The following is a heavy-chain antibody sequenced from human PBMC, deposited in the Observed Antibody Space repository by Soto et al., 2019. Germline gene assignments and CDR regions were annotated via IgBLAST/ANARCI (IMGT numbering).Heavy chain of an antibody. Sequence: ASVKVSCKVSGYTLTELSMHWVRQAPGKGLEWMGGFIPIFGETIYAQKFQGRVTMTADESTSTAYMELSSLRSEDTAVYYCARRKAMTTVTTSGFYYYYGMDVWGQGTTVTVSS. CDR2: FIPIFGET. CDR1: GYTLTELS. J-gene: IGHJ6*02. CDR3: ARRKAMTTVTTSGFYYYYGMDV. D-gene: IGHD4-17*01. V-gene: IGHV1-24*01.